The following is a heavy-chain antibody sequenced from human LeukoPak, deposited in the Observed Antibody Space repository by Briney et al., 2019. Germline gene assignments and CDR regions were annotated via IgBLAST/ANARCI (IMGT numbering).Heavy chain of an antibody. CDR2: INAGNGNT. V-gene: IGHV1-3*01. CDR3: ARVTDYYDSSGLDAFDI. D-gene: IGHD3-22*01. Sequence: ASVKVSCKASGYTFTSYAMHWVRQAPGQRLEWMGWINAGNGNTKYSQKFQGRVTITRDTSASTAYMELRSLRSDDTAVYYCARVTDYYDSSGLDAFDIWGQGTMVTVSS. CDR1: GYTFTSYA. J-gene: IGHJ3*02.